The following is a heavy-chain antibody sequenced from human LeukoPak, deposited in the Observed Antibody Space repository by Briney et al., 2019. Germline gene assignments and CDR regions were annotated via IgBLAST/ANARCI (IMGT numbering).Heavy chain of an antibody. J-gene: IGHJ4*02. CDR1: GFTFTSSA. Sequence: SVKVSCKASGFTFTSSAVQWVRQARGQRLEWIGWVVVGSGNTNYAQKFQERVTITRDMSTSTAYTELSSLRSEDTAVYCCAAEVRRHCSSTSCYPYFDYWGQGTLVTVSS. CDR3: AAEVRRHCSSTSCYPYFDY. D-gene: IGHD2-2*01. V-gene: IGHV1-58*01. CDR2: VVVGSGNT.